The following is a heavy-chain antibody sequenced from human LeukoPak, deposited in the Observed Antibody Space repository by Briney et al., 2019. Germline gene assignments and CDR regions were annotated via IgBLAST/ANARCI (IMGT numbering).Heavy chain of an antibody. CDR1: GYTFTSYD. CDR3: ARAESSSRYYYYGMDV. J-gene: IGHJ6*02. CDR2: MNPNSGNT. V-gene: IGHV1-8*01. D-gene: IGHD6-6*01. Sequence: ASVKVPCKASGYTFTSYDINWVRQATGQGLECMGWMNPNSGNTGYAQKFQGRVTITRNTSISTAYMELSSLRSEDTAVYYCARAESSSRYYYYGMDVWGQGTTVTVSS.